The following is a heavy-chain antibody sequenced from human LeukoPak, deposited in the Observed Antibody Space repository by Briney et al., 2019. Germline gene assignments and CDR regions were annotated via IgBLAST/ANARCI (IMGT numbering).Heavy chain of an antibody. D-gene: IGHD1-26*01. CDR1: GGSISSYY. V-gene: IGHV4-59*08. CDR2: IYYSGST. Sequence: KSSETLSLTCTVSGGSISSYYWSWIRQPPGKGLEWIGYIYYSGSTNYNPSLKSRVTISVDTSKNQFSLKLSSVTAADTAVYYCARQTSVGATGYWGQGTLVTVSS. J-gene: IGHJ4*02. CDR3: ARQTSVGATGY.